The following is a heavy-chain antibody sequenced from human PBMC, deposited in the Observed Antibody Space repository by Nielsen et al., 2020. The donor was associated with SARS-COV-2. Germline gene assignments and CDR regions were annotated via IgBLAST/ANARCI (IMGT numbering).Heavy chain of an antibody. V-gene: IGHV3-9*01. D-gene: IGHD6-19*01. Sequence: GGSLRLSCAASGFTFDDYAMHWVRQAPGKGLEWVSGISWNSGSIGYADSVKGRFTISRDNAKNSLYLQMNSLRAEDTALYYCATLSAVAGPSYYYYYGMDVWGQGTTVTVSS. CDR3: ATLSAVAGPSYYYYYGMDV. CDR1: GFTFDDYA. J-gene: IGHJ6*02. CDR2: ISWNSGSI.